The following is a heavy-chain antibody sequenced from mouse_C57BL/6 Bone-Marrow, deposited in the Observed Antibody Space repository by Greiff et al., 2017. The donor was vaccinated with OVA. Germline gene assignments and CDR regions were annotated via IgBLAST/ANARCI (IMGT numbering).Heavy chain of an antibody. Sequence: DVHLVESGGGLVKPGGSLKLSCAASGFTFSSYAMSWVRQTPEKRLEWVATISDGGSYTYYPDNVKGRFTISRDNAKNNLYLQMSHLKSEDTAMYYCARERGMVTDYFDYWGQGTTLTVSS. CDR2: ISDGGSYT. J-gene: IGHJ2*01. CDR1: GFTFSSYA. CDR3: ARERGMVTDYFDY. D-gene: IGHD2-2*01. V-gene: IGHV5-4*01.